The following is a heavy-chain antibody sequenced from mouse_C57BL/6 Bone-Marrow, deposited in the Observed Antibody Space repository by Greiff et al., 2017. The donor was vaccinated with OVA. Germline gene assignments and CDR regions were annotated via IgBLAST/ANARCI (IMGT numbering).Heavy chain of an antibody. CDR1: GYSITSGYY. J-gene: IGHJ2*01. D-gene: IGHD1-1*01. Sequence: EVKLVESGPGLVKPSQSLSLTCSVTGYSITSGYYWNWIRQFPGNKLEWMGYISYDGSNNYNPSLKNRISITRDTSKNQFFLKLNSVTTEDTATYYCARRIYYGSSHYFDYWGQGTTLTVSS. CDR2: ISYDGSN. V-gene: IGHV3-6*01. CDR3: ARRIYYGSSHYFDY.